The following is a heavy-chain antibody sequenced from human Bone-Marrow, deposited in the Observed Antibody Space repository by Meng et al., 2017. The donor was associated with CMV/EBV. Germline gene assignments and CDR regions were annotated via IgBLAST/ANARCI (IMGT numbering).Heavy chain of an antibody. CDR3: ARGDVGQQLILKY. D-gene: IGHD6-13*01. CDR2: IYNSGTT. Sequence: SETLSLTCTVSGGSVSTTGYFWGWIRQPPGKGLEWIGSIYNSGTTYYNPSLESRVTMSVDTSKNQFSLKLSSVTAADTAVYYCARGDVGQQLILKYWGQGTLVTVSS. CDR1: GGSVSTTGYF. J-gene: IGHJ4*02. V-gene: IGHV4-39*01.